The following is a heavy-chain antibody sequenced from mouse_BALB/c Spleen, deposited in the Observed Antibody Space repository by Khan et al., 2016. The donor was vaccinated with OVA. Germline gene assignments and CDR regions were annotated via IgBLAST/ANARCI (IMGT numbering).Heavy chain of an antibody. CDR1: GYSITSGYA. Sequence: EVQLQESGPGLVKPSQSLSLTCTATGYSITSGYAWNWIRQLPGNKLEWMGYISYSGVTSYTPSLKSRISITRDKSKNQFFLQLNSVTTEDTATSYCARWNYYGYYFDTGGKAPLSQSPQ. D-gene: IGHD1-1*01. CDR2: ISYSGVT. V-gene: IGHV3-2*02. CDR3: ARWNYYGYYFDT. J-gene: IGHJ2*01.